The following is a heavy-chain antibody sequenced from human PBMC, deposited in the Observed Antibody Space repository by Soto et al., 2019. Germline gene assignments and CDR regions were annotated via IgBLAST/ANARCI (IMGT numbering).Heavy chain of an antibody. J-gene: IGHJ4*02. CDR1: GFIVSSNY. CDR2: IYSGGHT. CDR3: AFGREGIVTTSFDY. Sequence: GGSLRLSCAASGFIVSSNYMSWVRQAPGKGLEWVSVIYSGGHTYYADSVQGRITISRDNSRNTLYLQMISLRAEDTAVYYCAFGREGIVTTSFDYWGLGTLVTVSS. D-gene: IGHD1-26*01. V-gene: IGHV3-53*01.